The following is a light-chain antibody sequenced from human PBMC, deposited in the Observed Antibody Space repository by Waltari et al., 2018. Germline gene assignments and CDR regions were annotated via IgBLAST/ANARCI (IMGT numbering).Light chain of an antibody. Sequence: DIQMTQSPSSLSASVGDRVTITCRASQDIHSYLAWSQLKPGKAPKSLIFVASSLQSGASSRFSGSESGTDFTLTISSLQPDDVATYYCQQYDAYPWTFGQGTKVEIK. CDR3: QQYDAYPWT. CDR1: QDIHSY. V-gene: IGKV1-16*01. J-gene: IGKJ1*01. CDR2: VAS.